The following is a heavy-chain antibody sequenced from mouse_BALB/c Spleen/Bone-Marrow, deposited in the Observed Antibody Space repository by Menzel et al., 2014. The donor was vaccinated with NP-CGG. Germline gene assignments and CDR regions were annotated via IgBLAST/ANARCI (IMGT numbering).Heavy chain of an antibody. CDR1: GYTFTTYW. J-gene: IGHJ4*01. CDR2: IYPGSGST. D-gene: IGHD2-14*01. V-gene: IGHV1S22*01. Sequence: GSELVRPGASVKLSCKASGYTFTTYWMHGVKQRPGQGLEWIGNIYPGSGSTNYDEKFKSKATLTVDTSSSTAYMQLSSLTSEDSAVYYCTRRDRYDYYGVDYWGQGTSVTVSS. CDR3: TRRDRYDYYGVDY.